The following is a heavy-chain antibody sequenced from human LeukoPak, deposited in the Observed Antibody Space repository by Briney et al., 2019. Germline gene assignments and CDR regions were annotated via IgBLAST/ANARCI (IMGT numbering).Heavy chain of an antibody. D-gene: IGHD3-22*01. CDR3: ARVSATYYYDSSGYYYAGPQFDY. CDR2: IYYSGST. Sequence: PSQTLSLTCTVSGGSISSGGYYWSWIRQHPGKGLEWIGYIYYSGSTYYNPSLKSRVTISVDTSKNQFSLKLSSVTAADTAVYYGARVSATYYYDSSGYYYAGPQFDYWGQGTLVTVSS. V-gene: IGHV4-31*03. J-gene: IGHJ4*02. CDR1: GGSISSGGYY.